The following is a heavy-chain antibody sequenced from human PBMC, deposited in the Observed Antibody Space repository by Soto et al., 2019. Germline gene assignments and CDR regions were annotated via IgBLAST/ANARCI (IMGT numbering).Heavy chain of an antibody. Sequence: QVQLVESGGGVVQPGRSLRLSCAASGFTFSSYGMHWVRQAPGKGLEWVAVIWYDGSNKYYADSVKGRFTISRDNSKNPLYLQMNSLRAEDTAVYYCARGPIELYGMDVWGQGTTVTVSS. CDR2: IWYDGSNK. J-gene: IGHJ6*02. CDR1: GFTFSSYG. D-gene: IGHD1-1*01. CDR3: ARGPIELYGMDV. V-gene: IGHV3-33*01.